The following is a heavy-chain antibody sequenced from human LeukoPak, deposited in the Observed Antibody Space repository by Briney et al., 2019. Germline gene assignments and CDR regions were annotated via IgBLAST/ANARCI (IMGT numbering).Heavy chain of an antibody. Sequence: SETLSLTCTVSGGSISSYYWSWIRQPPGKGLEGIGYIYYSGSTNYNPSLKSRVTISVDTSKNQFSLKLSSVTAADTAVYYCARYGGGGGYFDYWGQGTLVTVSS. CDR3: ARYGGGGGYFDY. CDR2: IYYSGST. CDR1: GGSISSYY. V-gene: IGHV4-59*01. J-gene: IGHJ4*02. D-gene: IGHD2-21*01.